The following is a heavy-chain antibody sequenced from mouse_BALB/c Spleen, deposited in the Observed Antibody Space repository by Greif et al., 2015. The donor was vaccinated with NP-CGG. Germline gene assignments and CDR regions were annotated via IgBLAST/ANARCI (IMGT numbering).Heavy chain of an antibody. CDR1: GYTFTSYW. D-gene: IGHD1-2*01. J-gene: IGHJ3*01. Sequence: LQQSGSELVRPGASVKLSCKASGYTFTSYWMHWVKQRPGQGLEWIGNIYPGSGSTNYDEKFKSKATLTVDTSSSAADMHISRLTSEDSAVYYCTRCITTASWFAYWGRGTLVSVAA. CDR2: IYPGSGST. CDR3: TRCITTASWFAY. V-gene: IGHV1S22*01.